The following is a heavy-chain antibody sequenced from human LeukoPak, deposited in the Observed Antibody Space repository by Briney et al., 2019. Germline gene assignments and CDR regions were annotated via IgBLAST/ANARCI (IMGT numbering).Heavy chain of an antibody. Sequence: GGSLRLSCAASGFTFSHAWMNWVRQAPGKGLEWVSAISGSGASTYYADSVKGRFTISRDNSKNTLYLQMNSLRAEDTAVYYCAMTYGDYVRNAFDIWGQGTMVTVSS. V-gene: IGHV3-23*01. CDR1: GFTFSHAW. CDR3: AMTYGDYVRNAFDI. CDR2: ISGSGAST. D-gene: IGHD4-17*01. J-gene: IGHJ3*02.